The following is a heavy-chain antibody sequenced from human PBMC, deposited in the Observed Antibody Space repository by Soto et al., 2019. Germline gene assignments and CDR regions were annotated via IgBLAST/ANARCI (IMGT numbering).Heavy chain of an antibody. V-gene: IGHV4-39*01. D-gene: IGHD3-10*01. CDR3: ARIVANHHGSGSYCYYFDY. Sequence: SETLSLTSTVSGGSISSSSYYWGWIRQPPGKGLEWIGSIYYSGSTYYNPSLRSRVTISVDTSKNQFSLKLSSVTAADTAVYYCARIVANHHGSGSYCYYFDYWGQGTLVTVSS. J-gene: IGHJ4*02. CDR1: GGSISSSSYY. CDR2: IYYSGST.